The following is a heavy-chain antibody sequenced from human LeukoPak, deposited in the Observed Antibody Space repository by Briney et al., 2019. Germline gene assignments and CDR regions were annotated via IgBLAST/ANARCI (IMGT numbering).Heavy chain of an antibody. D-gene: IGHD5-24*01. CDR3: ARGERWLQSSDY. V-gene: IGHV4-61*02. CDR2: IYTSGST. CDR1: GGSISSGSYY. J-gene: IGHJ4*02. Sequence: SETLSLTCTVSGGSISSGSYYWSSIRQPAGKGLEWIGRIYTSGSTNYNPSLKSRVTISVDTSKNQFSLKLSSGTAADTAVYYCARGERWLQSSDYWGQGTLVTVSS.